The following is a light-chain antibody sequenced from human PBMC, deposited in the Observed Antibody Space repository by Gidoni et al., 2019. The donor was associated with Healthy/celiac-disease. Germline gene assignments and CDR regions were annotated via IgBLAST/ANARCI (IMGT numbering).Light chain of an antibody. J-gene: IGLJ2*01. CDR1: SSDVGGYNY. CDR3: SSYTSSSTQV. Sequence: QSALTQPASVSGSSGQSITISCTGTSSDVGGYNYVSWYQQHPGKAPKLMIYEVSNRPSGVSNRFSGSKSGNTASPTISGLQAEDEADYYCSSYTSSSTQVFGGGTKLTVL. V-gene: IGLV2-14*01. CDR2: EVS.